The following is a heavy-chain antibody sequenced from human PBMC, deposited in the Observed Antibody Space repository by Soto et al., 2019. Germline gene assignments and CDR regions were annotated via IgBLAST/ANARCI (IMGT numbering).Heavy chain of an antibody. CDR3: AKLVEYTTSTSAPPGDY. CDR1: GFTFSNYA. V-gene: IGHV3-23*01. CDR2: IRSSDGST. D-gene: IGHD2-8*02. Sequence: GGSLSLSCAASGFTFSNYAMSWVRQAPGKGLEWVSSIRSSDGSTYYADYVKGRFTISRNNSKKTLFLQMNSLRAEDTAIYYCAKLVEYTTSTSAPPGDYWGQGTLVTVSS. J-gene: IGHJ4*02.